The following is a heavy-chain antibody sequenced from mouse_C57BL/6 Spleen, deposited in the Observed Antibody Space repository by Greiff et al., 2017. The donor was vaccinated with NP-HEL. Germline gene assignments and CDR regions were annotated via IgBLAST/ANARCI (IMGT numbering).Heavy chain of an antibody. J-gene: IGHJ2*01. V-gene: IGHV1-76*01. Sequence: QVHVKQSGAELVRPGASVKLSCKASGYTFTDYYINWVKQRPGQGLEWIARIYPGSGNTYYNEKFKGKATLTADKSSSTAYMQLSRLTSEDSAVYFCARGKVTNSGSSDYWGQGTTLTVSS. D-gene: IGHD2-1*01. CDR1: GYTFTDYY. CDR3: ARGKVTNSGSSDY. CDR2: IYPGSGNT.